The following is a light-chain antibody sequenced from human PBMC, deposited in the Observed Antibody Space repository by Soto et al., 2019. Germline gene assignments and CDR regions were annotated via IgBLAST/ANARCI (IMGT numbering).Light chain of an antibody. Sequence: DIQMTQSPSTLSASVGDRVTITCRTSQRISSWLAWYQQKPGKAPKLLIYKASSLESGVPSRFSGSGSGTEFTLNIGSLQPDDFATYYCQQYNSVPRTFGQGTKLEIK. CDR1: QRISSW. CDR3: QQYNSVPRT. J-gene: IGKJ2*02. CDR2: KAS. V-gene: IGKV1-5*03.